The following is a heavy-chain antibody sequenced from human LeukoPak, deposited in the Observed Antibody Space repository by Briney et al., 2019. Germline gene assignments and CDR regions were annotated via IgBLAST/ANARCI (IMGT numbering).Heavy chain of an antibody. J-gene: IGHJ4*02. CDR1: GFTFSSYS. V-gene: IGHV3-21*01. CDR2: ISSSSSYI. D-gene: IGHD3-10*01. Sequence: GGSLRLSCAASGFTFSSYSMNWVRQAPGKGLEWVSSISSSSSYIYYADSVKGRFTISRDNAKNSLYLQMNSLRAEDTAVYYCVREHGSGKIDFDYWGQGTLVTVSS. CDR3: VREHGSGKIDFDY.